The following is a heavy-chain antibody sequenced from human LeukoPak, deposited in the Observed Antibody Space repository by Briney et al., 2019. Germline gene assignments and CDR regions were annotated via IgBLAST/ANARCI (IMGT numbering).Heavy chain of an antibody. Sequence: PSETLSLTCAVYGGSFSGYYWSWIRQPPGKGLEWIGEINHSGSTNHNPSLKSRVTISVDTSKNQFSLKLSSVTAADTAVYYCARGLAAAGYWGQGTLVTVSS. J-gene: IGHJ4*02. CDR3: ARGLAAAGY. D-gene: IGHD6-13*01. CDR2: INHSGST. CDR1: GGSFSGYY. V-gene: IGHV4-34*01.